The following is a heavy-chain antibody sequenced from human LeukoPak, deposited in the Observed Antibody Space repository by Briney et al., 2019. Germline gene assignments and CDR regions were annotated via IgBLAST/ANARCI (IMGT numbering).Heavy chain of an antibody. CDR2: ISSSSSTI. D-gene: IGHD3-16*01. CDR1: GFTFSDYS. CDR3: VRVGGAFDL. V-gene: IGHV3-48*01. Sequence: GGSLRLSCAVSGFTFSDYSMNWVRQAPGKGLEWISYISSSSSTIYYADSVKGRFSLSRDNAKKSMYMQMDSLRTEDTGVNYCVRVGGAFDLWGQGTRVSVSS. J-gene: IGHJ3*01.